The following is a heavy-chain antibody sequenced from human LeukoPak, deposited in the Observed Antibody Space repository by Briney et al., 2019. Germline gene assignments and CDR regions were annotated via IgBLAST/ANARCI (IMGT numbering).Heavy chain of an antibody. CDR2: ISSSSSYI. D-gene: IGHD5/OR15-5a*01. CDR3: ARDSVHCCIFDY. V-gene: IGHV3-21*01. CDR1: GFTFSSYS. J-gene: IGHJ4*02. Sequence: TPGGSLRLSCAASGFTFSSYSMNWVPQAPGKGLKWVSSISSSSSYIYYADSVKGRFTISRDNAKYSLYLQMNSLRAEDTAVYYCARDSVHCCIFDYWGQGTLVSVSS.